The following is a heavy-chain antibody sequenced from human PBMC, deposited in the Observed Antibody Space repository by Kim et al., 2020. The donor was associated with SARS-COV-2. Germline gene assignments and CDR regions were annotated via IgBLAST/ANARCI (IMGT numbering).Heavy chain of an antibody. CDR1: GGSFSGYY. CDR3: ARPAVSSYSSNRPRAEGWFDP. D-gene: IGHD6-13*01. J-gene: IGHJ5*02. CDR2: INHSGST. V-gene: IGHV4-34*01. Sequence: SETLSLTCAVYGGSFSGYYWSWIRQPPGKGLEWIGEINHSGSTNYNPSLKSRVTISVDTSKNQFSLKLSSVTAADTAVYYCARPAVSSYSSNRPRAEGWFDPWGQGTLVTVSS.